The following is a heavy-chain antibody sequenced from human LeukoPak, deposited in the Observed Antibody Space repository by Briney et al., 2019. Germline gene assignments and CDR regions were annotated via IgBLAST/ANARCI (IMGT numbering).Heavy chain of an antibody. V-gene: IGHV4-31*03. CDR3: ARDGRGGRNYFDY. CDR1: GGSISSGGHY. J-gene: IGHJ4*02. Sequence: SETLSLTCTVSGGSISSGGHYWSWIRQHPGKGLGWIGYIYYRGSTYYNPSLKSRVTISVDTSKNQYSLKLSSVTAADTAVYYCARDGRGGRNYFDYWGQGTLVTVSS. CDR2: IYYRGST.